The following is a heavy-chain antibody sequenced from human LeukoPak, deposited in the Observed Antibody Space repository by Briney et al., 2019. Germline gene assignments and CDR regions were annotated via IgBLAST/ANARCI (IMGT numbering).Heavy chain of an antibody. D-gene: IGHD3-10*01. J-gene: IGHJ4*02. CDR1: GFTFSNSW. CDR2: IKPDGSAQ. Sequence: PGGSLRLSCAASGFTFSNSWMSWVRQAPGKGLEWVATIKPDGSAQYYVDSVKGRFTISRDNSKNTLYLQMNSLRAEDTAVYYCALGGLFVIDYWGQGTLVTVSS. V-gene: IGHV3-7*01. CDR3: ALGGLFVIDY.